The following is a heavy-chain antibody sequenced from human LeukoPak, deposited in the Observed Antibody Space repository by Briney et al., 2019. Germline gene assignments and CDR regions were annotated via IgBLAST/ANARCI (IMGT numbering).Heavy chain of an antibody. Sequence: PGGSLRLSCAASGFTFSSYAMSWVRQAPGKGLEGVSAISGSGGSTYYADSVKGRFTISRDNSKNTLYLQMNSLRAEDTAVYYCAKDGHSSSWYGYGMDVWGQGTTVTVSS. D-gene: IGHD6-13*01. CDR1: GFTFSSYA. CDR2: ISGSGGST. V-gene: IGHV3-23*01. J-gene: IGHJ6*02. CDR3: AKDGHSSSWYGYGMDV.